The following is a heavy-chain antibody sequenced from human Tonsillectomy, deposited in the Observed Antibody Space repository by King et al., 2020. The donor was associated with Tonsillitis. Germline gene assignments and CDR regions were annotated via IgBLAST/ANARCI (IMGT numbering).Heavy chain of an antibody. CDR1: GFTFSSYW. CDR2: IKQDGSEK. CDR3: ARDMGPYYYYYMDV. Sequence: VQLVESGGGLVQPGGSLRLSCAASGFTFSSYWMSWVRQAPGKGLEWVANIKQDGSEKYYVDSVKGRFTISRDNAKNSLYLQMNSLRAEDTVVYYCARDMGPYYYYYMDVWGKGTTVTVSS. J-gene: IGHJ6*03. D-gene: IGHD3-10*01. V-gene: IGHV3-7*03.